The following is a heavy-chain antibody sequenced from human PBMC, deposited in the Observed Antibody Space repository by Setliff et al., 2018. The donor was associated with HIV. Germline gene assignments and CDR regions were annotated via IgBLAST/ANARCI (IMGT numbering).Heavy chain of an antibody. CDR1: GGSINSRSYY. D-gene: IGHD3-22*01. Sequence: SETLSLTCAVSGGSINSRSYYWGWIRQPPGKGLELIGSVYHTGSTYYNPSLKSRVTISVDTSKNQFSLTLNSVTAADTAVYYCARDMTYYFDSSGSFGWFDPWGQGTLVTVSS. CDR3: ARDMTYYFDSSGSFGWFDP. V-gene: IGHV4-39*07. J-gene: IGHJ5*02. CDR2: VYHTGST.